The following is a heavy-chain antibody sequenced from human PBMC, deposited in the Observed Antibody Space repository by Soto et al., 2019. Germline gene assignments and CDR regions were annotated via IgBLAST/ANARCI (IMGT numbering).Heavy chain of an antibody. CDR3: VKGRGANCRDPTCYMFDS. CDR2: ISNDGNYD. Sequence: VQLAESGGGVVQPGRSLRLSCVASGFTFSSYGMSWVRQAPGKGLEWVAVISNDGNYDFYADSVKGRFTISRDNSKNTLLLQMNSLKPEVTALYFCVKGRGANCRDPTCYMFDSWGQGERVTVS. J-gene: IGHJ4*02. CDR1: GFTFSSYG. D-gene: IGHD2-2*01. V-gene: IGHV3-30*18.